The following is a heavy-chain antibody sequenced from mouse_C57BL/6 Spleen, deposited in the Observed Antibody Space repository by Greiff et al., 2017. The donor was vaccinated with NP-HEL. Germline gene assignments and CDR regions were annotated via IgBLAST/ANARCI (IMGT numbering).Heavy chain of an antibody. J-gene: IGHJ2*01. V-gene: IGHV1-80*01. CDR1: GYAFSSYW. CDR3: ARNSNPYYFDY. D-gene: IGHD2-5*01. CDR2: IYPGDGDT. Sequence: QVQLKESGAELVKPGASVKISCKASGYAFSSYWMNWVKQRPGKGLEWIGQIYPGDGDTNYNGKFKGKATLTADKSSSTAYMQLSSLTSEDSAVYFCARNSNPYYFDYWGQGTTLTVSS.